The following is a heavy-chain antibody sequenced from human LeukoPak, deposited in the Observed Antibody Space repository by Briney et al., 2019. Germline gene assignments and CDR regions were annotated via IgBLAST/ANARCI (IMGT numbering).Heavy chain of an antibody. V-gene: IGHV4-59*01. J-gene: IGHJ4*02. D-gene: IGHD3-3*01. CDR3: ARLPMRIFGVVIEYYFDY. Sequence: PSETLSLTCTVSGGSISSYYWSWIRQPPGKGLDWIGYIYYSGSTNYNPSLKSRVTISVDTSKNQFSLKLSSVTAADTAVYYCARLPMRIFGVVIEYYFDYWGQGTLVTVSS. CDR1: GGSISSYY. CDR2: IYYSGST.